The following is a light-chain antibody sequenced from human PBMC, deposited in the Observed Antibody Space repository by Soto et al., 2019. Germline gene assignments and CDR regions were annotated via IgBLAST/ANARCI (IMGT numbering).Light chain of an antibody. Sequence: EIMMTQAPATLSVSPGERATLSCRASQSISANIAWYQQKPGQAPRLLIYAASVRASGIPARFSGTGVGREFTLSISSLQSEDSAVYYCQQYNSWTLISFGQGTRLEIK. J-gene: IGKJ5*01. CDR3: QQYNSWTLIS. V-gene: IGKV3-15*01. CDR1: QSISAN. CDR2: AAS.